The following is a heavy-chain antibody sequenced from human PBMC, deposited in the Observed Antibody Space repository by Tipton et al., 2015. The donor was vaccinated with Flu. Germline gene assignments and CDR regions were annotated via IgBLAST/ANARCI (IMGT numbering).Heavy chain of an antibody. D-gene: IGHD4-11*01. CDR3: ARRDYSNYVSVPRNWFDP. Sequence: TLSLTCSVSGDSIASDYYWGWIRQPPGKGLEWIDNIHHTGTTYYNPSLRSRVSIIRDKSKNQFSLKLNFVAAADAAVYYCARRDYSNYVSVPRNWFDPWGQGTLVTVSS. CDR2: IHHTGTT. V-gene: IGHV4-38-2*01. J-gene: IGHJ5*02. CDR1: GDSIASDYY.